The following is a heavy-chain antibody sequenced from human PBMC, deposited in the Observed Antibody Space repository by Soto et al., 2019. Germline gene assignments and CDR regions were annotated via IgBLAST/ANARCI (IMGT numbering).Heavy chain of an antibody. J-gene: IGHJ4*02. CDR1: GYTFTSYG. CDR2: ISAYNGNT. CDR3: ARWIFGVVSKKYYFDY. Sequence: ASVKVSCKASGYTFTSYGISWVRQAPGQGLEWMGWISAYNGNTNYAQKLQGRVTMTTDTSTSTAYMELRSLRSDDTAVYYCARWIFGVVSKKYYFDYWGQGTLVTVSS. D-gene: IGHD3-3*01. V-gene: IGHV1-18*01.